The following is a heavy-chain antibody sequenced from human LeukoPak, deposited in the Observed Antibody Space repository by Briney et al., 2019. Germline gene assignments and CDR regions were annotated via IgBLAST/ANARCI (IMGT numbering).Heavy chain of an antibody. CDR3: ARARIAAPLLDY. CDR2: ISSSGSTI. J-gene: IGHJ4*02. V-gene: IGHV3-48*03. D-gene: IGHD6-13*01. CDR1: GFTFSSYE. Sequence: PGGSLRLSCAASGFTFSSYEMNWVRQAPGKGLEWVSYISSSGSTIYYADSVKGRFIISRDNAKTSLFLQMSSLRVEDTAVYYCARARIAAPLLDYWGPGTLVTVSS.